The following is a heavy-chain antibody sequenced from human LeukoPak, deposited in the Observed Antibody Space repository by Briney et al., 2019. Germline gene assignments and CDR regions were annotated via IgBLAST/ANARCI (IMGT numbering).Heavy chain of an antibody. J-gene: IGHJ4*02. Sequence: GGSLRLSCAASGFTFNRHWMDWVRQAPGKGLEWVSAISGSGGSTYYADSVKGRFTISRDNSKNTLYLQMNSLRAEDTAVYYCAKEGGYGELKIDYWGQGTLVTVSS. D-gene: IGHD5-18*01. CDR1: GFTFNRHW. CDR2: ISGSGGST. CDR3: AKEGGYGELKIDY. V-gene: IGHV3-23*01.